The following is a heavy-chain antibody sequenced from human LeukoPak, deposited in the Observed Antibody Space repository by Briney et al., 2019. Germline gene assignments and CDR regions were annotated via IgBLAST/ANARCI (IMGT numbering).Heavy chain of an antibody. CDR2: TYYSGST. J-gene: IGHJ5*02. D-gene: IGHD2-15*01. CDR3: ARDDVPYSA. V-gene: IGHV4-59*01. Sequence: PSETLSLTCTVSGGSISSYYWNWIRQPPGKGLEWIGYTYYSGSTTYNPSLKSRVTISIDTSKNQFSLKLKYATAADTAVYFCARDDVPYSAWGQGTLVTVSS. CDR1: GGSISSYY.